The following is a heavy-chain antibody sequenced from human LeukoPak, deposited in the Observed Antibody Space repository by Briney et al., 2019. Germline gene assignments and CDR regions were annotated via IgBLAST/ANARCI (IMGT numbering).Heavy chain of an antibody. Sequence: PGGSLRLSRSASGFTFSSYSMNWVRQAPGKGLEWVSSISSSSRYIYYADSVKGRITISRDNAKNSLYLQMNSLRAEDTAVYYCAREPYYYGSGSSPDYYGMDVWGQGTTVTVSS. J-gene: IGHJ6*02. V-gene: IGHV3-21*01. CDR3: AREPYYYGSGSSPDYYGMDV. CDR1: GFTFSSYS. CDR2: ISSSSRYI. D-gene: IGHD3-10*01.